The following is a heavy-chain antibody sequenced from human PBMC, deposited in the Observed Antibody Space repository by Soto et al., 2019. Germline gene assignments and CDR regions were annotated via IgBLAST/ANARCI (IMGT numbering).Heavy chain of an antibody. Sequence: PGGSLRLSCAASGFTFSSFAMHWVRQAPGKGLEWVAVITYDGSNEYYADSVKGRFTISRDNSQNTLYLQMNSLTVEDTAVYYCARELGYYYGSHGYWGQGTLVTVSS. CDR3: ARELGYYYGSHGY. J-gene: IGHJ4*02. V-gene: IGHV3-30-3*01. D-gene: IGHD3-10*01. CDR2: ITYDGSNE. CDR1: GFTFSSFA.